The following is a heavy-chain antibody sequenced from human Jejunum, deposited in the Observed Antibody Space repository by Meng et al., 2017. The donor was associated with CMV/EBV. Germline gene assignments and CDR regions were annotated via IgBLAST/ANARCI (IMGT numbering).Heavy chain of an antibody. J-gene: IGHJ4*02. CDR2: INHSGSA. Sequence: GGFCSGYYWSGIRQSPGQGLEWIGQINHSGSASYNPSLRRRVTISEDTSKNQFSLRLTSVTAADTAIYYCARKYCGSSNCYPFDYWGQGELVTVSS. CDR3: ARKYCGSSNCYPFDY. CDR1: GGFCSGYY. D-gene: IGHD2-2*01. V-gene: IGHV4-34*01.